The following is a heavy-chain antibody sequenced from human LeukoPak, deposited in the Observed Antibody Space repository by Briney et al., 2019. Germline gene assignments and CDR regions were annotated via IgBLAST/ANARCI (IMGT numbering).Heavy chain of an antibody. J-gene: IGHJ4*02. CDR2: LSGSCGTT. Sequence: VSALSGSCGTTSYAPSVKGRFTISRDNSKTTLYLQMNPLRAEHTAVYYCASVLAALTDYWGQGTLVTVSS. CDR3: ASVLAALTDY. V-gene: IGHV3-23*01. D-gene: IGHD3-3*02.